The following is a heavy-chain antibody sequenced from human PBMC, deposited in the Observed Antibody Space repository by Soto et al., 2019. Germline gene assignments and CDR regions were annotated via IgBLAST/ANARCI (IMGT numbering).Heavy chain of an antibody. J-gene: IGHJ6*02. D-gene: IGHD3-3*02. CDR2: IVPIFRTA. V-gene: IGHV1-69*12. Sequence: QVPVVQSGAEVKKPGSSVKVSCKASGGSFSTAAISWVRQAPGQGLEWMGGIVPIFRTADYAQTFQGRVTITADESTSTAYLELSSLRSEDTAVYYCARDKDRPQLGGNYYYIMDVWGQGTTVTVSS. CDR1: GGSFSTAA. CDR3: ARDKDRPQLGGNYYYIMDV.